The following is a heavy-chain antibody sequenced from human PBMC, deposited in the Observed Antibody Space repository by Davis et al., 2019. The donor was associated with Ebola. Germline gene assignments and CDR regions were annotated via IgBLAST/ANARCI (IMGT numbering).Heavy chain of an antibody. CDR2: ISSSASYK. Sequence: GESLKISCAASGFTFSSYAMSWIRQAPGKGPEWVSSISSSASYKNYADSVKGRFTISRDNSKNTLYLQMNSLRAEDTAVYYCAKFYGSGSYNDYWGQGTLVTVSS. CDR3: AKFYGSGSYNDY. J-gene: IGHJ4*02. V-gene: IGHV3-23*01. CDR1: GFTFSSYA. D-gene: IGHD3-10*01.